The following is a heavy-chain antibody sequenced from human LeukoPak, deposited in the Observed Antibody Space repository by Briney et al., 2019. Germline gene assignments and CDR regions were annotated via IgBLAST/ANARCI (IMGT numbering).Heavy chain of an antibody. CDR3: ARESESSGWYDY. CDR1: GFMFHDYA. D-gene: IGHD6-19*01. Sequence: GGSLRLACAAPGFMFHDYAIHWVRQAPGKGLEWVSLISGGGGSTFYADSVKGRFTISRDNSKNSLYLQMNSLRSDDTALYYCARESESSGWYDYWGQGTLVTVSS. J-gene: IGHJ4*02. V-gene: IGHV3-43*02. CDR2: ISGGGGST.